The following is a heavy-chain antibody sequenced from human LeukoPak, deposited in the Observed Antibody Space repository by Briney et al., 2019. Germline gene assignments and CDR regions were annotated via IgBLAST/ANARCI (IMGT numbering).Heavy chain of an antibody. CDR3: AKAFREYGSSTYSSFDI. J-gene: IGHJ3*02. D-gene: IGHD6-13*01. CDR2: ITGTT. CDR1: GFTFSSYA. V-gene: IGHV3-23*01. Sequence: GGSLRLSCAASGFTFSSYAMSWVRQAPGRGLQWVSTITGTTHYADSVRGRFTISRDNSKNILYLQMNSLSTEDTAIYYCAKAFREYGSSTYSSFDIWGQGTMVTVSS.